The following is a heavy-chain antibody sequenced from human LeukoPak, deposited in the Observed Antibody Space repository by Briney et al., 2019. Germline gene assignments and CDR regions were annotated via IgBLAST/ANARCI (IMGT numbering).Heavy chain of an antibody. V-gene: IGHV1-69*06. D-gene: IGHD3-9*01. Sequence: ASVKVSCKASGGTFSSYAISWVRQTPGQGLEWMGGIIPIFGTANYAQKFQGRVTITADKSTSTAYMELSSLRSEDTAVYYCARGSDSYDILTGYYLARVVNYFDYWGQGTLVTVSS. CDR1: GGTFSSYA. CDR2: IIPIFGTA. CDR3: ARGSDSYDILTGYYLARVVNYFDY. J-gene: IGHJ4*02.